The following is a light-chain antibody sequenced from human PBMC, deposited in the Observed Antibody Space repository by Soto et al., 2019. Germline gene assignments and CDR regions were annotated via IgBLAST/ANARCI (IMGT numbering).Light chain of an antibody. CDR2: GAS. V-gene: IGKV3-20*01. CDR1: QSVRSNY. J-gene: IGKJ1*01. Sequence: IVFTQSPGTLSLSPGERATLSCRASQSVRSNYLAWYQQKPGQAPRLLIYGASSRATGIPDRFSGSGSGTDFTLTISRLQPEDFVVYFCQQYGSSPTFGQGTKVDIK. CDR3: QQYGSSPT.